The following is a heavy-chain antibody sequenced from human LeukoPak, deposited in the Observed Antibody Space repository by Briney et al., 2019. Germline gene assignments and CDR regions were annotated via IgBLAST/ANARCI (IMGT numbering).Heavy chain of an antibody. V-gene: IGHV4-31*03. CDR1: GASLSSLGHC. CDR3: ASRSHPGDTGYLYY. Sequence: SETLSPTCTLSGASLSSLGHCWTWIRQHPGKGLEWIGYIFYSGSTYYNPSLKSRLTISVDTSKNQFSLKLNSMTAADTAVYYGASRSHPGDTGYLYYWGRGTLVTVSS. CDR2: IFYSGST. D-gene: IGHD2-21*01. J-gene: IGHJ4*02.